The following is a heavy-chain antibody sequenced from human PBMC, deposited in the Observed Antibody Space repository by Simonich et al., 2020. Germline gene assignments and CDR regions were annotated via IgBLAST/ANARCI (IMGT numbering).Heavy chain of an antibody. CDR2: MNPNGGNT. Sequence: QVQLVQSGAEVKKTGASVKVSCKASGYTFTSYDINWVRQATGPGLEWVGWMNPNGGNTGNAQKFQCSGTITRNTSISTAYMELSSLRSEDTAVYYCARSRYCTNGVCYNWFDPWGQGTLVTVSS. V-gene: IGHV1-8*03. CDR3: ARSRYCTNGVCYNWFDP. J-gene: IGHJ5*02. D-gene: IGHD2-8*01. CDR1: GYTFTSYD.